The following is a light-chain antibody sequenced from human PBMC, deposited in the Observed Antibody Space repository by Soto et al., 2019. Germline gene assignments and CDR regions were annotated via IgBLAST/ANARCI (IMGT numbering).Light chain of an antibody. CDR3: GAWDDSLKVYV. J-gene: IGLJ1*01. Sequence: QSVLTQPPSASGTPGQSVTISCSGSNSNIGGNTVNWYQQVPGTAPKLLLYGRNQRPSGVPDRFSRSKYGTSAFLAISGPQSEDEDDFYCGAWDDSLKVYVFGTGTKVTVL. CDR2: GRN. V-gene: IGLV1-44*01. CDR1: NSNIGGNT.